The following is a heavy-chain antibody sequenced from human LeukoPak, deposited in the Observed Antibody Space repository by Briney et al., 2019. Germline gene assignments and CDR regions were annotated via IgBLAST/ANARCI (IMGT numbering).Heavy chain of an antibody. CDR2: MSPNSGDT. V-gene: IGHV1-8*01. D-gene: IGHD6-19*01. CDR3: ARVGDSSGTLDY. Sequence: ASVKVSCKASGYTFTSYDFNWVRQATGQRPEWMGWMSPNSGDTGYAQKFQDRVTMTRNTSISTAYMELSSLRSDDTAVYYCARVGDSSGTLDYWGQGTLVTVSS. CDR1: GYTFTSYD. J-gene: IGHJ4*02.